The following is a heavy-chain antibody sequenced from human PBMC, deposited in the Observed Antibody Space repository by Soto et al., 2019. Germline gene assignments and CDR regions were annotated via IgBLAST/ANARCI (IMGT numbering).Heavy chain of an antibody. V-gene: IGHV1-8*01. CDR2: MNPNSGNT. D-gene: IGHD3-3*01. CDR1: GYTFTSYD. CDR3: ARGQGLGGFLSGYLDYYYYYMDV. Sequence: ASVKVSCKASGYTFTSYDINWVRQATGQGLEWMGWMNPNSGNTGYAQKFQGRVTMTRNTSISTAYMELSSLRSEDTAVYYCARGQGLGGFLSGYLDYYYYYMDVWGKGTTVTVSS. J-gene: IGHJ6*03.